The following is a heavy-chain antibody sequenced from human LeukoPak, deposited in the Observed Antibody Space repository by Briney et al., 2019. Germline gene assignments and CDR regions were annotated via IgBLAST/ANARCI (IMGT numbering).Heavy chain of an antibody. J-gene: IGHJ4*02. CDR2: FDPEDGET. Sequence: ASVKVSRKVSGYTLTELSMHWVRQAPGKGLEWMGGFDPEDGETIYAQKFQGRVTMTEDTSTDTAYMELSSLRSDDTAVYYCARDEAVAGILFDYWGQGTLVTVSS. V-gene: IGHV1-24*01. D-gene: IGHD6-19*01. CDR1: GYTLTELS. CDR3: ARDEAVAGILFDY.